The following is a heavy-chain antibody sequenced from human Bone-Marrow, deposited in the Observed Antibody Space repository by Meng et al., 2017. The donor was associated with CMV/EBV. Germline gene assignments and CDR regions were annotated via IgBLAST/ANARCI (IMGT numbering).Heavy chain of an antibody. D-gene: IGHD3-3*01. CDR3: ARELGSYDFWSGYYNYYGMDV. CDR2: IKQDGSEK. J-gene: IGHJ6*02. V-gene: IGHV3-7*01. Sequence: GESLKISCAASGFTFSSYWMSWVRQAPGKGLEWVANIKQDGSEKYYVDSVKGRFTISRDNAKTSLYLQMNSLRAEDTAVYYCARELGSYDFWSGYYNYYGMDVSGQGTTVTVSS. CDR1: GFTFSSYW.